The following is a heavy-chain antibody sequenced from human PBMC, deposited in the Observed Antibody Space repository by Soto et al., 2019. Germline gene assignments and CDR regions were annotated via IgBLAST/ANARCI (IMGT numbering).Heavy chain of an antibody. CDR3: AGGGGGRNGYELFDY. D-gene: IGHD5-12*01. J-gene: IGHJ4*02. V-gene: IGHV1-69*01. Sequence: QVQLVQSGAEVKKPGSSVKVSCKASGGTFSSYAISWVRQAPGQGLEWMGGIIPIFGTANYAQKFQGRVTIPADESTSTAYMELSGLKSEDTAVYYCAGGGGGRNGYELFDYWGQGTLVTVSS. CDR2: IIPIFGTA. CDR1: GGTFSSYA.